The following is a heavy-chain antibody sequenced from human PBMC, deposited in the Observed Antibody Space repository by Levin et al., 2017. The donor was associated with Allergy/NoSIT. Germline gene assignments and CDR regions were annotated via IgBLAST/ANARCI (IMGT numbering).Heavy chain of an antibody. CDR2: ISVNI. J-gene: IGHJ6*02. D-gene: IGHD6-6*01. CDR3: AKYRRSSTRYYGMDV. Sequence: ETLSLTCAASGFTFSDYAMIWVRQAPGKGLEWVSTISVNIYYADSVKGQFTISRDNSKNTLYLKMSSLSAEDTAIYYCAKYRRSSTRYYGMDVWGQGTTVTVSS. CDR1: GFTFSDYA. V-gene: IGHV3-23*01.